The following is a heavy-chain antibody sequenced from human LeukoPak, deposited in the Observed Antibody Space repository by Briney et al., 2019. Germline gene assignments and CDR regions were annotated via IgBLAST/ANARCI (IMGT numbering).Heavy chain of an antibody. CDR2: IKSKTDGGTT. CDR1: GGSISSYY. J-gene: IGHJ4*02. CDR3: AKDRSPGSSWLIVGFDY. V-gene: IGHV3-15*01. D-gene: IGHD6-13*01. Sequence: ETLSLTCTVSGGSISSYYWSWIRQPAGKGLEWVGRIKSKTDGGTTDYAAPVKGRFTISRDDSKNTLYLQMNSLRAEDTAVYYCAKDRSPGSSWLIVGFDYWGQGTLVTVSS.